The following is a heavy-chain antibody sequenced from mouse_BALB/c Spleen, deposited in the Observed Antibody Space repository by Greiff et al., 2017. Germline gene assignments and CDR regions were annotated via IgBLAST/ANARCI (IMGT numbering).Heavy chain of an antibody. CDR1: GFTFSSFG. CDR2: ISSGSSTI. CDR3: ARRGDYGSSYWYFDV. V-gene: IGHV5-17*02. Sequence: EVQLVESGGGLVKPGGSLKLSCAASGFTFSSFGMHWVRQAPEKGLEWVAYISSGSSTIYYADTVKGRFTISRDNPKNTLFLQMTSLRSEDTAMYYCARRGDYGSSYWYFDVWGAGTTVTVSS. J-gene: IGHJ1*01. D-gene: IGHD1-1*01.